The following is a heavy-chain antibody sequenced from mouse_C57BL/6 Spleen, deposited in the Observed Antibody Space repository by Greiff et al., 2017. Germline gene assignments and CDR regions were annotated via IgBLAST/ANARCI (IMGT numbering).Heavy chain of an antibody. D-gene: IGHD4-1*01. Sequence: VQLQESGADLVRPGASVTLSCKASGYTFTDYEMHWVKQTPVHGLEWIGAIDPETGGTAYNQKFKGKAILTADKSSSTAYMELRSLTSEDSAVYYCSTWEFADWGQGTLVTSSA. CDR3: STWEFAD. CDR2: IDPETGGT. J-gene: IGHJ3*01. V-gene: IGHV1-15*01. CDR1: GYTFTDYE.